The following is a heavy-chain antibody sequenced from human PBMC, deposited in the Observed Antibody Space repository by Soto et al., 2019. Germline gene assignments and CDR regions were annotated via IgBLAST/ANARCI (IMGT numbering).Heavy chain of an antibody. CDR3: VRGMNPLF. J-gene: IGHJ4*01. CDR2: ISISSSDR. V-gene: IGHV3-21*06. Sequence: GGSLRLSCAASGFIFSDYEMNWVRQAPGKGLEWVSSISISSSDRYYADSVRGRFTISRDNAKNALYLQMNSLRADDTAVYFCVRGMNPLFGGQGTLVTVSS. CDR1: GFIFSDYE.